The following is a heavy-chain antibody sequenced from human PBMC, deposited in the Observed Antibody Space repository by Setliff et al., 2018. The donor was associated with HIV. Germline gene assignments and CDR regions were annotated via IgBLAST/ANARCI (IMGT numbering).Heavy chain of an antibody. CDR2: ISGSGGTT. J-gene: IGHJ4*02. Sequence: TGGSLRLSCAASGFTFSSYAMSWVRQAPGKGLEWVSVISGSGGTTYYADFVKGRFTISRDNSKNTLYLQMNSLRAEDTAVYYCARSPYYYDSGGYPPDYWGQGTLVTVSS. CDR3: ARSPYYYDSGGYPPDY. D-gene: IGHD3-22*01. V-gene: IGHV3-23*01. CDR1: GFTFSSYA.